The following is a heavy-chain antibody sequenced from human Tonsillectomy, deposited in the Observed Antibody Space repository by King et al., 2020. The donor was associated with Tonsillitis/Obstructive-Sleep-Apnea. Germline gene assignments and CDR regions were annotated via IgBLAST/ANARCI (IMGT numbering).Heavy chain of an antibody. CDR2: IKSKADGGTI. V-gene: IGHV3-15*07. J-gene: IGHJ6*02. CDR3: TQELAIGHGLDV. D-gene: IGHD2-21*01. Sequence: QLVQSGGDLVKPGGSLRLSCAASGFTFSSAWLNWVRQAPGKGLEWVGRIKSKADGGTIVYAAPVKGRFTISRDDSKNTLYLHMNSLKTEDTAVYYCTQELAIGHGLDVWGQGTTVAVSS. CDR1: GFTFSSAW.